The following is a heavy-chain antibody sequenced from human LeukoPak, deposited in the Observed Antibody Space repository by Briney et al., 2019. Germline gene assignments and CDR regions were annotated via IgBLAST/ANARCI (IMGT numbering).Heavy chain of an antibody. D-gene: IGHD4-17*01. V-gene: IGHV3-72*01. CDR3: ARIAVTGYYFDY. J-gene: IGHJ4*02. CDR2: TRNKANSYTT. Sequence: GGSLRLSRAASGFTFSDHYMDWVRQAPGKGPEWVGRTRNKANSYTTEYAASVKVTFTISRDVSKNSLYLQMDRLRTEDTAVYYCARIAVTGYYFDYWGQGTLVTVSS. CDR1: GFTFSDHY.